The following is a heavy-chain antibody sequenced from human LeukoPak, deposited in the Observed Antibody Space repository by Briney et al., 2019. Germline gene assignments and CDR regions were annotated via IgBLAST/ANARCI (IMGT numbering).Heavy chain of an antibody. CDR2: MNPNSGNT. CDR1: GYTFTSYD. J-gene: IGHJ4*02. D-gene: IGHD5/OR15-5a*01. CDR3: TRGWMSGAVSEHYLET. Sequence: GASVKVSCKASGYTFTSYDINWVRQATGQGLEWMGWMNPNSGNTGYAQKFQGRVTMTRNTSISTAYMELSSLRSEDTAVYYCTRGWMSGAVSEHYLETWGQGTLITVSS. V-gene: IGHV1-8*01.